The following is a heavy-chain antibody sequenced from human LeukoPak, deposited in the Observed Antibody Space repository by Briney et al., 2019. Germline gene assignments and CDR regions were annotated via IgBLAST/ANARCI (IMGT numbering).Heavy chain of an antibody. CDR1: GYTFTGYY. CDR3: ARVDVDILTGYPLRYYMGV. J-gene: IGHJ6*03. Sequence: ASVKVSCKASGYTFTGYYMHWVRQAPGQGLEWMGWINPNSGGTKYGQKFQGRVTMTRDTSISTAYMELSRLRSDDTAVYYCARVDVDILTGYPLRYYMGVWGKGTTVTISS. D-gene: IGHD3-9*01. CDR2: INPNSGGT. V-gene: IGHV1-2*02.